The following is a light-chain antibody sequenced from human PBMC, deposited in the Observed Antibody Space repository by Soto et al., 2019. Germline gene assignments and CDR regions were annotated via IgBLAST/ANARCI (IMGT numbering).Light chain of an antibody. CDR2: TSN. CDR1: RSNIGKNT. CDR3: AAWDDILNVVV. V-gene: IGLV1-44*01. Sequence: QSVLTQPPSVSGTPGQTVTISCSGARSNIGKNTLNWFQQLPGTAPNLLISTSNHRPSGVRDRFSGSKSGTSASLTISGLRSDDEADYCAAWDDILNVVVFGGGTKLTVL. J-gene: IGLJ2*01.